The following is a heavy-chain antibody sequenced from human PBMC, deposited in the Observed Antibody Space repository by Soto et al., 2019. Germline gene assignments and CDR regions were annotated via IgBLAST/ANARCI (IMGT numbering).Heavy chain of an antibody. CDR1: GGSISSYY. CDR2: IYYNGST. D-gene: IGHD5-12*01. CDR3: ARLPHDRWLDY. V-gene: IGHV4-59*08. Sequence: SETLSLTCTVSGGSISSYYWSWIRQPPGKGLEWMGYIYYNGSTNYNPSLKSRVTITVDTSKNQFSLKLGSVTAADTTVYYCARLPHDRWLDYWGQGTLVTVSS. J-gene: IGHJ4*02.